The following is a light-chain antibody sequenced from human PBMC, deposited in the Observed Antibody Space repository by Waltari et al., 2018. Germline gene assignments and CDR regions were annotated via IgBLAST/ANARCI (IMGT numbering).Light chain of an antibody. CDR1: SGHSSNV. CDR3: QTGGHGTWV. J-gene: IGLJ3*02. V-gene: IGLV4-69*01. CDR2: VNSDGSH. Sequence: QLVLTQSPSASASLGASVKLTCTLSSGHSSNVIAWLQQQPEKGPRYLMKVNSDGSHSKGDKIPDRFSGSSSGAEHFLTISSCQAEDEADYYCQTGGHGTWVFGGGTKLTVL.